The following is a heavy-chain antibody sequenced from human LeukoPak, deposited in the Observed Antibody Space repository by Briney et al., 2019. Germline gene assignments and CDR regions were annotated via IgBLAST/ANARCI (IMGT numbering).Heavy chain of an antibody. D-gene: IGHD3-10*01. Sequence: PGGSLGLSCAASGFTFSSYSMNWVRQAPGKGLEWVSSISSSSSYIYYADSVKGRFTISRDNAKNSLYLQMNSLRAEDTAVYYCARDPHYYGSGSYTFDYWGQGTLVTVSS. CDR3: ARDPHYYGSGSYTFDY. V-gene: IGHV3-21*01. CDR2: ISSSSSYI. J-gene: IGHJ4*02. CDR1: GFTFSSYS.